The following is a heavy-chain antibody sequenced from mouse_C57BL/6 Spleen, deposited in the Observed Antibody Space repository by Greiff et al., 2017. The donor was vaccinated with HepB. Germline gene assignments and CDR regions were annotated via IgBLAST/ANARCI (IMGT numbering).Heavy chain of an antibody. CDR1: GYSFTGYY. J-gene: IGHJ3*01. CDR3: ASSNYAAWFAY. V-gene: IGHV1-31*01. Sequence: DVKLQESGPELVKPGASVKISCKASGYSFTGYYMHWVKQSHGNILDWIGYIYPYNGVSSYNQKFKGKATLTVDKSSSTAYMELRSLTSEDSAVYSGASSNYAAWFAYWGQGTLVTVSA. D-gene: IGHD2-5*01. CDR2: IYPYNGVS.